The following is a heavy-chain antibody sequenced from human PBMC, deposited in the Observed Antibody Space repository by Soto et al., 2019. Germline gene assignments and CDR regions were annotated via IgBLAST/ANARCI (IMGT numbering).Heavy chain of an antibody. Sequence: PGGSLRLSCAASGFTFSSYAMSWVRQAPGKGLEWVSAISGSGGTTYYADSVKGRFTISRDNSKNTRYLKMNSLRDEDKAIYYCSNKAISSGYNPFDYWGQGTLVTVS. CDR1: GFTFSSYA. CDR2: ISGSGGTT. CDR3: SNKAISSGYNPFDY. D-gene: IGHD3-22*01. J-gene: IGHJ4*02. V-gene: IGHV3-23*01.